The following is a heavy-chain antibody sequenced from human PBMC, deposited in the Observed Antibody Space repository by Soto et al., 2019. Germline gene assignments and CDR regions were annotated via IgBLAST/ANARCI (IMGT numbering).Heavy chain of an antibody. J-gene: IGHJ5*02. V-gene: IGHV1-69*12. Sequence: QVQLVQSGAEVKKPGSSVKVSCKASGGTFSSYAISWVRQAPGQGLEWMGGIIPIFGTANYAQKFQGRVTITADESTRAAYMELSSLRSEDTAVYYCARDGERSSSWYGVGWCDPWGQGTLVTVSS. D-gene: IGHD6-13*01. CDR2: IIPIFGTA. CDR3: ARDGERSSSWYGVGWCDP. CDR1: GGTFSSYA.